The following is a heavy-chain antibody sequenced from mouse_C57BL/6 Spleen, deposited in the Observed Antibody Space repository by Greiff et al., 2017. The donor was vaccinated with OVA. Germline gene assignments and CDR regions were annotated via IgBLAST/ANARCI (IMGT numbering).Heavy chain of an antibody. D-gene: IGHD1-1*01. Sequence: VQLQQSGAELVRPGASVKLSCKASGYTFTDYYINWVKQRPGQGLEWIARIYPGSGNTYYNEKFKGKATLTAEKSSSTAYMQLSSLTSEDSAVYFCARTLITTVPYYAMDYWGQGTSVTVSS. CDR3: ARTLITTVPYYAMDY. CDR1: GYTFTDYY. V-gene: IGHV1-76*01. J-gene: IGHJ4*01. CDR2: IYPGSGNT.